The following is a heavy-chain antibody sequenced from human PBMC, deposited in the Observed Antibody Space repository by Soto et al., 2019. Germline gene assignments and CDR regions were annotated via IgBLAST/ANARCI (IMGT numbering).Heavy chain of an antibody. J-gene: IGHJ6*02. Sequence: EVPLVESWGGLVQPGGALRLSCAASGFTFRTYEMNWVRQAPGKGLAWLSYISVSGGTISYSDSVKGRFTISRDNAKNSLYLQVNSRRAEDTAVYYCARGYSVTTSDLSLDVWGQGTTVTVSS. V-gene: IGHV3-48*03. CDR1: GFTFRTYE. D-gene: IGHD4-17*01. CDR2: ISVSGGTI. CDR3: ARGYSVTTSDLSLDV.